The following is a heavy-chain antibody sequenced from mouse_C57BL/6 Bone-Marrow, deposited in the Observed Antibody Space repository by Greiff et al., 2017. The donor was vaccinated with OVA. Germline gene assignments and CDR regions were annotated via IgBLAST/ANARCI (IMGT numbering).Heavy chain of an antibody. Sequence: QVQLQQPGAELVKPGASVKLSCKASGYTFTSYWMHWVKQRPGQGLEWIGMIHPNSGSTNYNEKFKSKATLTVDKSSSTAYMQLSSLTSEDSAVYYCARLSYDGYGGGAMDYWGQGTSVTVSS. J-gene: IGHJ4*01. CDR2: IHPNSGST. V-gene: IGHV1-64*01. D-gene: IGHD2-3*01. CDR1: GYTFTSYW. CDR3: ARLSYDGYGGGAMDY.